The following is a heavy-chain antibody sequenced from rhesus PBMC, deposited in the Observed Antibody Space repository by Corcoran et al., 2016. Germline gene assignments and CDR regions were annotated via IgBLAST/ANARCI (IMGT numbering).Heavy chain of an antibody. CDR2: IYGSSGST. D-gene: IGHD1-7*02. Sequence: QVQLQESGPGLVKPSETLSLTCAVSGGSISDSYYWNWIRQPPGKGLGWIGNIYGSSGSTYSHPSLKSRVTISKDTSKNQFSLKLSSVAAADTAVYYCARFITGTGYFDYWGQGVLVTVSS. J-gene: IGHJ4*01. V-gene: IGHV4S7*01. CDR1: GGSISDSYY. CDR3: ARFITGTGYFDY.